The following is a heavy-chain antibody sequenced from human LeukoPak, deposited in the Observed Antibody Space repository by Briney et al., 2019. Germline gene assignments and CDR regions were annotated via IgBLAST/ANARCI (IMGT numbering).Heavy chain of an antibody. CDR2: IWYDGSNK. D-gene: IGHD2-15*01. CDR3: ARDHAWRVIAATPADY. J-gene: IGHJ4*02. Sequence: GGSLRLFCAASGFTFSSHGMHWVRQAPGKGLEGVAVIWYDGSNKYYADSVKGRFTISRDNSKNTLYLQMNSLRAEDTAVYYCARDHAWRVIAATPADYWGQGTLVTVSS. CDR1: GFTFSSHG. V-gene: IGHV3-33*01.